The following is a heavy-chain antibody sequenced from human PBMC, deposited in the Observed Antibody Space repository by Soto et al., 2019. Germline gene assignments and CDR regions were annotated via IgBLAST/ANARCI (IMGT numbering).Heavy chain of an antibody. CDR2: ISAYNGNT. D-gene: IGHD4-17*01. CDR3: ARDSSPFGDYVGFDY. J-gene: IGHJ4*02. Sequence: QGQLVQSGAAVKKPGASVKVSCKASGYTFTSYGISWVRQAPGQGLEWMGCISAYNGNTNYAQKLQGRVTMNTDTSTRPAYMELRSLRSDDTAVYYCARDSSPFGDYVGFDYWGQGTLVTVSS. CDR1: GYTFTSYG. V-gene: IGHV1-18*01.